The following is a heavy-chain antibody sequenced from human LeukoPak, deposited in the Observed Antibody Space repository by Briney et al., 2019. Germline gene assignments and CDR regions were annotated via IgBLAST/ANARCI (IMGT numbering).Heavy chain of an antibody. J-gene: IGHJ4*02. CDR1: GFSFSSNT. D-gene: IGHD4-17*01. CDR2: ISNNGGRT. CDR3: AKGATYDYSEYYEDF. V-gene: IGHV3-23*01. Sequence: GGSLRLSCAGSGFSFSSNTMSWVRQAPGRGLEWVSAISNNGGRTDYADSVKGRFTISRDTSKNTLYLQMSSLRAKDTATYYCAKGATYDYSEYYEDFWGQGTLVTVSS.